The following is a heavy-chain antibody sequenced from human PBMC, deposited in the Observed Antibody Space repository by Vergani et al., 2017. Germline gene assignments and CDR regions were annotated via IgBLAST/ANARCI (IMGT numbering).Heavy chain of an antibody. D-gene: IGHD5-18*01. CDR3: AREDTAMVRPYYYYGMDV. V-gene: IGHV1-46*01. J-gene: IGHJ6*02. CDR2: INPSGGST. Sequence: VQLVQSGAEVKKPGASVKVSCKASGYTFTSYYMHWVRQAPGQGLEWMGIINPSGGSTSYARKFQGRVTMTRDTSTSTVYMELSSLRSEDTAVYYCAREDTAMVRPYYYYGMDVWGQGTTVTVSS. CDR1: GYTFTSYY.